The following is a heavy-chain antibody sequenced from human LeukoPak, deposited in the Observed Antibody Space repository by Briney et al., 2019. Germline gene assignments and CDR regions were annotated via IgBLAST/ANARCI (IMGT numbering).Heavy chain of an antibody. D-gene: IGHD6-19*01. J-gene: IGHJ4*02. Sequence: PSETLSLTCTVSGGSISSSSYYWGWIRQPPGKGLGWIGSIYYSGSTYYNPSLKSRVTISVDTSKNQFSLKLSSVTAADTAVYYCARLKYSSGWYEFDYWGQGTLVTVSS. V-gene: IGHV4-39*01. CDR2: IYYSGST. CDR1: GGSISSSSYY. CDR3: ARLKYSSGWYEFDY.